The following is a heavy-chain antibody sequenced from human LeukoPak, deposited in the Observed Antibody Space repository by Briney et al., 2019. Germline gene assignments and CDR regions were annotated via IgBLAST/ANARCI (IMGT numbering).Heavy chain of an antibody. D-gene: IGHD3-9*01. J-gene: IGHJ4*02. CDR2: IQGSGGRT. V-gene: IGHV3-23*01. CDR3: AKGANLRYFDWLHFDY. Sequence: PGGTLRLSCAASGFTFSNYGMTWVRQAPGKELEWVSAIQGSGGRTYYADSVKGRFTISRDNSKNTLSLQMNSLRAEDTAVYYCAKGANLRYFDWLHFDYWGQGTLVTVSS. CDR1: GFTFSNYG.